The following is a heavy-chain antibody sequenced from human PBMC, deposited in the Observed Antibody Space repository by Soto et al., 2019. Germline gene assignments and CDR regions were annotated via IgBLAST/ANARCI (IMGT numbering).Heavy chain of an antibody. J-gene: IGHJ6*03. CDR2: IWYDGSNK. CDR3: ARDWSGYNWNLYYYYYYYMDV. V-gene: IGHV3-33*01. D-gene: IGHD1-1*01. CDR1: GFTFSSYG. Sequence: QVQLVESGGGVVQPGRSLRLSCAASGFTFSSYGMHWVRQAPGKGLEWVAVIWYDGSNKYYADSVKGRFTISRDNSKNTLYLQMNSLRAEDTAVYYCARDWSGYNWNLYYYYYYYMDVWGKGATVTVSS.